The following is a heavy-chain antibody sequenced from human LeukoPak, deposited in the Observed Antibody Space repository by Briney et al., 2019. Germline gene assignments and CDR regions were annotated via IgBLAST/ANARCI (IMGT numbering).Heavy chain of an antibody. Sequence: ASVKVSCKASGYTFTSCDINWVRQATGQGLEWMGWMNPNSGNTGYGQSFQGRITMTRDISIGSAYMELSNLTSEDTAIYYCTRGSSGRRDNWGQGTLVTVSA. CDR1: GYTFTSCD. CDR2: MNPNSGNT. CDR3: TRGSSGRRDN. J-gene: IGHJ4*02. D-gene: IGHD6-19*01. V-gene: IGHV1-8*01.